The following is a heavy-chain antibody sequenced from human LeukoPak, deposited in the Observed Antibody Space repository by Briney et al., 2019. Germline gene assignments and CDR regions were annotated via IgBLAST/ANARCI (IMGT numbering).Heavy chain of an antibody. CDR1: GFIFSSYW. D-gene: IGHD3-9*01. J-gene: IGHJ3*02. CDR3: ARPYYDILTGYDAFDI. CDR2: IKQDGSEK. Sequence: GGSLRLSCAASGFIFSSYWMSWVRQAPGKGLEWVANIKQDGSEKYYVDPVKGRFTISRDNAKNSLYLQMNSLRAEDMAVYYCARPYYDILTGYDAFDIWGQGTMVTVSS. V-gene: IGHV3-7*01.